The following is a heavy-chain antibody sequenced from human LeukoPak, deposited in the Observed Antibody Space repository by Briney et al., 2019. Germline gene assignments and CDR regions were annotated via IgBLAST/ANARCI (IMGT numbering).Heavy chain of an antibody. CDR3: ARVGCSRGWFEP. CDR1: GFTFSDHY. V-gene: IGHV3-11*01. Sequence: GGSLRLSCTGSGFTFSDHYMTWIRQAPGKGLEWISYISSSGTTTYYADSVKGRFTISRANAKTSVYLQMEGLRADDTAVYYCARVGCSRGWFEPWGHGTLVTVSS. D-gene: IGHD3-10*02. J-gene: IGHJ5*02. CDR2: ISSSGTTT.